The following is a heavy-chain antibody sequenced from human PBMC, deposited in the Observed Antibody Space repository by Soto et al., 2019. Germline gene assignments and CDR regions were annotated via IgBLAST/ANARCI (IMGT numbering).Heavy chain of an antibody. CDR3: ARDLIHYYDSSGYYLGY. J-gene: IGHJ4*02. CDR2: INPSGGST. V-gene: IGHV1-46*01. Sequence: QVQLVQSGAEVKKPGASVKVSCKASGYTFTSYYMHWVRQAPGQGLEWMGIINPSGGSTSYAQKFQGRGTMTRDTSTSTVYMELSSLRSEDTAVYYCARDLIHYYDSSGYYLGYWGQGTLVTVSS. D-gene: IGHD3-22*01. CDR1: GYTFTSYY.